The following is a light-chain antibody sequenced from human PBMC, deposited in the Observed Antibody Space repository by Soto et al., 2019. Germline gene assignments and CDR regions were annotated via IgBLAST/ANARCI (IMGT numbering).Light chain of an antibody. CDR2: DAS. V-gene: IGKV1-17*01. CDR3: LQHYDYSWT. CDR1: QSISSY. Sequence: DIQMTQSPSSLSASVGDRVTITCRASQSISSYLNWYQQKPGKAPKLLIYDASSLQSGVPSRFSGSGSGTEFTLTISSLQPEDFATYYCLQHYDYSWTFGQGTKVDIK. J-gene: IGKJ1*01.